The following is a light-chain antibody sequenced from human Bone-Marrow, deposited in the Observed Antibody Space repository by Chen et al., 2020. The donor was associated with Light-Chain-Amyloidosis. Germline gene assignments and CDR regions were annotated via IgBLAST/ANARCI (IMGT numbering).Light chain of an antibody. CDR3: QSADSSGTYEVI. CDR1: DLPRKY. V-gene: IGLV3-25*03. CDR2: RDT. Sequence: SYELTQPPSALVSPRQTARITCSADDLPRKYANWYQQKPGQAPVLVIHRDTERPSGISERFSGSSSGTTATLTISGVQAEDEADYHCQSADSSGTYEVIFGGGTKLTVL. J-gene: IGLJ2*01.